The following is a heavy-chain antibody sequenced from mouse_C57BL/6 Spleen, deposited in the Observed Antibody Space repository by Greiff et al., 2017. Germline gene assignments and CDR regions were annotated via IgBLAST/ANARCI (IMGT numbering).Heavy chain of an antibody. Sequence: DVKLVESEGGLVQPGSSMKLSCTASGFTFSDYYMAWVRQVPEKGLEWVANINYDGSSTYYLDSLKSRFIISRDNAKNILYLQMSSLKSEDTATYYCARYGNSYYFDYWGQGTTLTVSS. V-gene: IGHV5-16*01. CDR2: INYDGSST. CDR1: GFTFSDYY. CDR3: ARYGNSYYFDY. J-gene: IGHJ2*01. D-gene: IGHD2-1*01.